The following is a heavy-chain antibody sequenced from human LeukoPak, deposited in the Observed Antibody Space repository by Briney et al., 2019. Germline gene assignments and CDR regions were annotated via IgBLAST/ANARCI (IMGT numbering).Heavy chain of an antibody. CDR3: AKIRLAAVGGRGFDY. Sequence: GGSLRLSCAASGFSFSSYAMSWVRQAPGKGLEWASAISVGGGSTYYADSIKGRFTISRDNSNNTLYLQMNSLRAEDTAVYYCAKIRLAAVGGRGFDYWGQGTLVTVSS. V-gene: IGHV3-23*01. CDR2: ISVGGGST. J-gene: IGHJ4*02. CDR1: GFSFSSYA. D-gene: IGHD6-19*01.